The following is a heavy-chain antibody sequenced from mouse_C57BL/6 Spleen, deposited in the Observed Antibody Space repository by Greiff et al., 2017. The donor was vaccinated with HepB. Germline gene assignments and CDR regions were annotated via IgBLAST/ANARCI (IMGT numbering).Heavy chain of an antibody. D-gene: IGHD2-5*01. CDR2: INYDGSST. J-gene: IGHJ4*01. Sequence: EVHLVESAGGFVQPGSSMKLSCPASGFTFSDYYLAWVRPVPEKGLEWVANINYDGSSTYYLDSLKSRFILSRDNAKNILYLQMSSLKSEDTATYDWAREKGIVTTGNDAMDYWGQGTAVTVSS. V-gene: IGHV5-16*01. CDR3: AREKGIVTTGNDAMDY. CDR1: GFTFSDYY.